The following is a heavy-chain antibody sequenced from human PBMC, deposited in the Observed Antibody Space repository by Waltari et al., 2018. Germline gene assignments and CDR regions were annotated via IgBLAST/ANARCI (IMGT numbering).Heavy chain of an antibody. D-gene: IGHD6-13*01. CDR2: IQNDGSIK. J-gene: IGHJ6*02. Sequence: QVHVVESGGGVVQPGGSLRLSCAASGFTLGNYGMHWVRQAPGKGLGWVSVIQNDGSIKNYADSVKGRFTISRENSKNTLYLEMKSLRAEDTAVYYCAREYSRICFHALDGWGQGTAVTVSS. V-gene: IGHV3-33*05. CDR3: AREYSRICFHALDG. CDR1: GFTLGNYG.